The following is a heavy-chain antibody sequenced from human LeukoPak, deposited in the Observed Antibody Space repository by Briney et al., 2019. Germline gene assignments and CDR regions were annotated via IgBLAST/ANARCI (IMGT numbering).Heavy chain of an antibody. CDR1: GYSFTSYW. J-gene: IGHJ4*02. D-gene: IGHD5-18*01. Sequence: GESLKISCKTSGYSFTSYWIGWVRQMPGKGLEWMGIIDPSDSETRYTPSFQGQVTISVDKSLTTAYVQWNSLKASDTAMYYCARQTAMGRSGDNWGQGTLVTVSS. CDR2: IDPSDSET. CDR3: ARQTAMGRSGDN. V-gene: IGHV5-51*01.